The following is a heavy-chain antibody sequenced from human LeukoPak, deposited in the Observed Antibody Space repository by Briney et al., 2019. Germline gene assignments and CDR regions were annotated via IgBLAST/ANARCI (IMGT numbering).Heavy chain of an antibody. CDR1: GFTFSSYA. D-gene: IGHD1-26*01. Sequence: GGPLRLSCVASGFTFSSYALSWVRQAPGKGLEWVSSVSTSGGTTYSADSVKGRFTISRDNSKNTLYLQMNSLRAEDTAVFYCARSSRRVGASTHYYYYFYMDVWGKGTTVTVSS. CDR2: VSTSGGTT. V-gene: IGHV3-23*01. J-gene: IGHJ6*03. CDR3: ARSSRRVGASTHYYYYFYMDV.